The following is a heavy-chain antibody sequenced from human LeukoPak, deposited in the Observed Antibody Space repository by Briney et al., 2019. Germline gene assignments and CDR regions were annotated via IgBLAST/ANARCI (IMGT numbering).Heavy chain of an antibody. CDR1: GFTFSSYG. Sequence: GGSLRLSCAASGFTFSSYGMHWVRQAPGKGLEWVAVIWYDGSNKHYADSVKGRFTISRDNSKNTLYLQMNSPRAEDTAVYYCARFASQLYYYYYGMDVWGQGTTVTVSS. CDR3: ARFASQLYYYYYGMDV. J-gene: IGHJ6*02. CDR2: IWYDGSNK. V-gene: IGHV3-33*01. D-gene: IGHD1-1*01.